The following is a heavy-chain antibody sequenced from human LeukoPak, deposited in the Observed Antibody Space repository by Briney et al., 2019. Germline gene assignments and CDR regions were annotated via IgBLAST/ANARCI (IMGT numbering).Heavy chain of an antibody. CDR3: ARGYCSGGSCYLDYFDY. D-gene: IGHD2-15*01. CDR1: GFTFSSYA. V-gene: IGHV3-30-3*01. CDR2: ISYDGSNK. J-gene: IGHJ4*02. Sequence: PGGSLRLSCAASGFTFSSYAMHWVRQAPGKGLEWVAVISYDGSNKYYADSVKGRFTISRDNSKNTLYLQMNSLRAEDTAVYYCARGYCSGGSCYLDYFDYWGQGTLVTVSS.